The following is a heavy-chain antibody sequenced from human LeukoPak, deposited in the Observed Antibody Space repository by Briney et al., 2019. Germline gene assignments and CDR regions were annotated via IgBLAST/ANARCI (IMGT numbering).Heavy chain of an antibody. D-gene: IGHD3-10*01. CDR1: GCTFSSYA. J-gene: IGHJ4*02. Sequence: SVKVSCKASGCTFSSYAISWVRRAPGQGLEWMGGIIPIIGTANYAQKFQGRVTITADKSTSTAYMELSSLRSEDTAVYYCARESITMVRGVSYRGVYYWGQGTLVTVS. CDR2: IIPIIGTA. V-gene: IGHV1-69*06. CDR3: ARESITMVRGVSYRGVYY.